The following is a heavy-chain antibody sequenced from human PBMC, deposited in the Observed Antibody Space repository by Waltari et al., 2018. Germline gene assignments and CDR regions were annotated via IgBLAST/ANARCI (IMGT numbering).Heavy chain of an antibody. CDR2: IKEDGSDK. CDR3: ARDAMRDGDFDY. V-gene: IGHV3-7*01. Sequence: EVQLVESGGGLVQPGASLRLSCAASQFAFNNYWISWVRQAPGKGLEWVAKIKEDGSDKHYVESVKGRFTISRDNAKNSLYLQMNSLRAEDTAVYYCARDAMRDGDFDYWGQGALVTVSS. D-gene: IGHD3-3*01. J-gene: IGHJ4*02. CDR1: QFAFNNYW.